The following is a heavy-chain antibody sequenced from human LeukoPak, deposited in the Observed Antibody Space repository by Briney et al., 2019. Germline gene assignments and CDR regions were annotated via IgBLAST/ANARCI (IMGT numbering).Heavy chain of an antibody. D-gene: IGHD3-22*01. J-gene: IGHJ4*02. V-gene: IGHV1-18*01. CDR3: ARLYYDSSGYSNYFDY. Sequence: ASVKVSCKASGYTFTIYGISWVRQAPGQGLEWMGWISAYNGNTNYAQKLQGRVTMTTDTSTSTAYMELRSLRSDDTAVYYCARLYYDSSGYSNYFDYWGQGTLVTVSS. CDR1: GYTFTIYG. CDR2: ISAYNGNT.